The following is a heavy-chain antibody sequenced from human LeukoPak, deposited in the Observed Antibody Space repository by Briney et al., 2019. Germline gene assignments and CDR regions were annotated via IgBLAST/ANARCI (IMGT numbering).Heavy chain of an antibody. Sequence: GGSLRLSCAASEFTFSSYAMQWVRQAPGKGLEWVSGISASGGSTYYADSVKGRFTISRDNSKNTLYLQMNSLRAEDTAVYYCARDSRVGATEKGYYFDYWGQGTLVTVSS. V-gene: IGHV3-23*01. J-gene: IGHJ4*02. CDR2: ISASGGST. D-gene: IGHD1-26*01. CDR1: EFTFSSYA. CDR3: ARDSRVGATEKGYYFDY.